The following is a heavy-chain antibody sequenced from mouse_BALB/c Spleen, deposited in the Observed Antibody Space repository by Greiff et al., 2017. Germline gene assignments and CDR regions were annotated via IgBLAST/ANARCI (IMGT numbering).Heavy chain of an antibody. V-gene: IGHV3-2*02. CDR3: ARFPSYWYFDV. D-gene: IGHD2-10*02. CDR1: GYSITSDYA. Sequence: DVKLVESGPGLVKPSQSLSLTCTVTGYSITSDYAWNWIRQFPGNKLEWMGYISYSGSTSYNPSLKSRISITRDTSKNQFFLQLNSVTTEDTATYYCARFPSYWYFDVWGAGTTVTVSS. CDR2: ISYSGST. J-gene: IGHJ1*01.